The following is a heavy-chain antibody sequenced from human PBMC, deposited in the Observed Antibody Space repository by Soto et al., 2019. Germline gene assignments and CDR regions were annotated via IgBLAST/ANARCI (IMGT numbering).Heavy chain of an antibody. J-gene: IGHJ5*02. CDR1: GNTFTSYD. D-gene: IGHD6-6*01. Sequence: GASVKVSRKASGNTFTSYDINWVRQATGQGLEWMGWMNPNSGNTGYAQKFQGRLTMTRNTSISTAYMELTGLRSEDTAVYYCTRDGSSSLGDYWFDPWGQGTLVTVSS. CDR3: TRDGSSSLGDYWFDP. V-gene: IGHV1-8*01. CDR2: MNPNSGNT.